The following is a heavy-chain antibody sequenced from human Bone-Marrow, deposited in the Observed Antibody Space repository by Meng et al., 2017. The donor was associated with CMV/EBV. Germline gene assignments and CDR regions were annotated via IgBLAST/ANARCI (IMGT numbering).Heavy chain of an antibody. CDR1: GLDFYGHA. CDR3: ARDWRSYYDFWSGYYGMDV. J-gene: IGHJ6*02. D-gene: IGHD3-3*01. V-gene: IGHV3-9*01. Sequence: GGSLRLSCVVYGLDFYGHAIHWVRQPPGKGLEWVSGIFWVSGEAGYADSVKGRFTISRDNSKNTLYLQMNSLRAEDTAVYYCARDWRSYYDFWSGYYGMDVWGQGTTVTVSS. CDR2: IFWVSGEA.